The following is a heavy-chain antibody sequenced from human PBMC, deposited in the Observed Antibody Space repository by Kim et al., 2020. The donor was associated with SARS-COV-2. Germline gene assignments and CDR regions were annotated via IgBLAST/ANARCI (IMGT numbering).Heavy chain of an antibody. CDR2: IRSKAYGGTT. CDR1: GFTFGDYA. D-gene: IGHD3-22*01. CDR3: TRGPYDSSGYYGY. V-gene: IGHV3-49*04. J-gene: IGHJ4*02. Sequence: GGSLRLSCTASGFTFGDYAMSWVRQAPGKGLEWVGFIRSKAYGGTTEYAASVKCRFTISRDDSKSIAYLQMNSLKTEDTSVYYCTRGPYDSSGYYGYWGQRTLGTVSS.